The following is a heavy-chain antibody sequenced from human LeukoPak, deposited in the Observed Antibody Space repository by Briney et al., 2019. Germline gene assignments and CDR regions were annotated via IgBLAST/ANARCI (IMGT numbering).Heavy chain of an antibody. D-gene: IGHD2/OR15-2a*01. CDR3: ARVSLGAFDI. Sequence: SETLSLTCAVSGGSISSGGYSWSWIRQPPGKGLEWIGEINHSGSTNYNPSLKSRVTISVDTSKNQFSLKLSSVTAADTAVYYCARVSLGAFDIWGQGTMVTVSS. V-gene: IGHV4-30-2*01. CDR1: GGSISSGGYS. CDR2: INHSGST. J-gene: IGHJ3*02.